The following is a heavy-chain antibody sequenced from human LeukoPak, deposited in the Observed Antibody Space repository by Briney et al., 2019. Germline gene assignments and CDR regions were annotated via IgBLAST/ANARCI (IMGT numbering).Heavy chain of an antibody. CDR3: AKDGIWFRELLEYFDY. CDR1: GFTFSSYA. D-gene: IGHD3-10*01. Sequence: PGGSLRLSCAASGFTFSSYAMSWVRQAPGKGLEWVSAISGSGGSTYYADSVKGRFTISRDNSKNTLYLQMNSLRAEDTAVYYCAKDGIWFRELLEYFDYWGQGTLVTVSS. J-gene: IGHJ4*02. V-gene: IGHV3-23*01. CDR2: ISGSGGST.